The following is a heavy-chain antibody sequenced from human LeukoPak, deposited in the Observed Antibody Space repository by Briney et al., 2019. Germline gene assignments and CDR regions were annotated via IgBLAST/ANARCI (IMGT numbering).Heavy chain of an antibody. CDR1: GFTFSSSA. V-gene: IGHV3-23*01. Sequence: GGSLRLSCAASGFTFSSSARGWVRQAPGKGLGGVSPISNNGGYTYYAASVQGRFTISRDNSKSTLCLQMNSLRAEDTAVYYCAKQLGYCSDGSCYFPYWGQGTLVTVSS. D-gene: IGHD2-15*01. CDR3: AKQLGYCSDGSCYFPY. CDR2: ISNNGGYT. J-gene: IGHJ4*02.